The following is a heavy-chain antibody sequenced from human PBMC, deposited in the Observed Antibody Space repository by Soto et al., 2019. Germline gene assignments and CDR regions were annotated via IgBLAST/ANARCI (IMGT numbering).Heavy chain of an antibody. J-gene: IGHJ4*02. CDR1: GGSFSGYY. CDR3: ARTGYSSGWYY. CDR2: INHSGST. Sequence: PSETLSLTCAVYGGSFSGYYWSWIRQPPGKGLEWIGEINHSGSTNYNPSLKSRVTISVDTSKNQFSLKLSSVTAADTAVYYCARTGYSSGWYYWGQGTLVTVS. V-gene: IGHV4-34*01. D-gene: IGHD6-19*01.